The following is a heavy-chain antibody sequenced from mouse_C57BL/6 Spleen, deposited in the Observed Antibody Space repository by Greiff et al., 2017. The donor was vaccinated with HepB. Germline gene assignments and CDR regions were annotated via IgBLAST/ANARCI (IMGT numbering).Heavy chain of an antibody. CDR1: GYAFTNYL. Sequence: VQLQQSGAELVRPGTSVKVSCKASGYAFTNYLIEWVKQRPGQGLEWIGVINPGSGGTNYNEKFKGKATLTADKSSSTAYMQLSSLTSEDSAFYFCARVEYDYGGFAYWGQGTLVTVSA. CDR3: ARVEYDYGGFAY. CDR2: INPGSGGT. V-gene: IGHV1-54*01. D-gene: IGHD2-4*01. J-gene: IGHJ3*01.